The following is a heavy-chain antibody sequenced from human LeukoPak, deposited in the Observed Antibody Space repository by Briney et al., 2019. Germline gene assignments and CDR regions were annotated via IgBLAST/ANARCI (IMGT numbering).Heavy chain of an antibody. CDR3: VRRTYFDY. CDR1: GFTFSTYA. J-gene: IGHJ4*02. Sequence: GGSLRLSCAASGFTFSTYAMSWVRQAPGKGLEWVSIISGNGGDTYYADSVKGRFTISRDNSKNTLYLQVSSLRAEDTALYYCVRRTYFDYWGQGTLVTVSS. CDR2: ISGNGGDT. V-gene: IGHV3-23*01.